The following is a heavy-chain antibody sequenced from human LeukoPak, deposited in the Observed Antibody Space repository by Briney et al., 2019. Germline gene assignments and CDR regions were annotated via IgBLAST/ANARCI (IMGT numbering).Heavy chain of an antibody. J-gene: IGHJ3*01. Sequence: GGSLRLSCAASGFTFSDHYMDWVRQAPGKGLEWVGRSRNKANSYTTEYAASVKGRFTISRDDSKNSLYLQMNSLKTEDTAVYYCARATGAFDFWGQRTMVTVSS. CDR1: GFTFSDHY. CDR3: ARATGAFDF. CDR2: SRNKANSYTT. V-gene: IGHV3-72*01. D-gene: IGHD1-14*01.